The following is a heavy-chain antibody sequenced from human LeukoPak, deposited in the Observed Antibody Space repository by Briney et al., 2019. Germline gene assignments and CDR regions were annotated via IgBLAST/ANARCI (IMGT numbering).Heavy chain of an antibody. CDR1: GGFITSHY. Sequence: SETLSLTCTVSGGFITSHYWSWNRQPAGKGLEWIGHIYDSGTTNYNPSLKSRVTIAEDTSKNQFSLRLSSVTAADTAVYYCARVGSGVNLYYFDYWGQGTLVTVSS. J-gene: IGHJ4*02. CDR2: IYDSGTT. CDR3: ARVGSGVNLYYFDY. D-gene: IGHD4-23*01. V-gene: IGHV4-4*07.